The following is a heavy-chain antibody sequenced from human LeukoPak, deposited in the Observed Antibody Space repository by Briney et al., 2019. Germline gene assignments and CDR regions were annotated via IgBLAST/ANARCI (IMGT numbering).Heavy chain of an antibody. D-gene: IGHD3-3*01. V-gene: IGHV1-18*01. J-gene: IGHJ4*02. CDR2: ISAYNGNT. CDR1: GYTFTSYG. CDR3: ARSYYDFWMRHPRGGDH. Sequence: GASVKVSCKASGYTFTSYGISWVRQAPGQGLEWMGWISAYNGNTNYAQKFQGRITMTTDTSTRTGYMELRSLRSDDTAVYYCARSYYDFWMRHPRGGDHWGQGTLVTVSS.